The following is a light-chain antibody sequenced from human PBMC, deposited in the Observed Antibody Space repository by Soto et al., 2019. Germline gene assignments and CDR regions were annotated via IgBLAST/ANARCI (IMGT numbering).Light chain of an antibody. Sequence: SVLTRSPATLSCSPGEMAALSFGASESVSDYLAWYQQKPGLAPRLLIHGATKRTSGTPDRFSGTGSGTAFTLAISRLEPEDFAVYYCQQYVTSPAITFRQGTRLEIK. CDR2: GAT. J-gene: IGKJ5*01. CDR1: ESVSDY. CDR3: QQYVTSPAIT. V-gene: IGKV3D-20*01.